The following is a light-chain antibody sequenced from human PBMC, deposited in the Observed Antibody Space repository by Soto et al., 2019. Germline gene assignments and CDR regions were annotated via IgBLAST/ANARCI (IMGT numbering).Light chain of an antibody. Sequence: QSVLTQPPSASGSPGQSVTISCTGTSTDVGAYNYVSWYQQHPGKAPKLMIHEVSNRPSGVSNRFSGSKSGNTASLAISGLQAEDEADYYCTSYTSISTYVFGTGTKVTVL. V-gene: IGLV2-14*01. CDR1: STDVGAYNY. J-gene: IGLJ1*01. CDR2: EVS. CDR3: TSYTSISTYV.